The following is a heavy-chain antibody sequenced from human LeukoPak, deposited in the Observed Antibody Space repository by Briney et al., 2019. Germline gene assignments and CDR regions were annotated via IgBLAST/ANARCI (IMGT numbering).Heavy chain of an antibody. CDR3: AKDTGRHFYYFDY. CDR2: ISWNSGSI. V-gene: IGHV3-9*01. D-gene: IGHD2/OR15-2a*01. CDR1: GFTFDDYA. J-gene: IGHJ4*02. Sequence: GGSLRLSCAASGFTFDDYAMHWVRQAPGKGLEWVSGISWNSGSIGYADSVKGRFTISRDNAKNSLYLQMNSLRAEDTALYYCAKDTGRHFYYFDYWGQGTLVTVSS.